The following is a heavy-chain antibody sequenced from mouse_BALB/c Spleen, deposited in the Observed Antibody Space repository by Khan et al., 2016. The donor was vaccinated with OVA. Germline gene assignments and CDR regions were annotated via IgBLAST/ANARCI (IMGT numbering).Heavy chain of an antibody. CDR1: GYTFTDYS. V-gene: IGHV9-2-1*01. CDR3: ARRDYGYNWFAY. J-gene: IGHJ3*01. D-gene: IGHD2-2*01. Sequence: QIQLVQSGPELKKPGETVKISCKASGYTFTDYSMHWVKRAPGKGLKWMGWINTETGEPTYADDFKGRFAFSLETSASTAFLQINNLKNEDTATYFCARRDYGYNWFAYWGQGTLVTVSA. CDR2: INTETGEP.